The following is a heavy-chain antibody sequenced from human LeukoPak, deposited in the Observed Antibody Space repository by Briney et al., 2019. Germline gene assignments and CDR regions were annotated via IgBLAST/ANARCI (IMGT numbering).Heavy chain of an antibody. CDR2: INPSGGST. J-gene: IGHJ4*02. CDR1: GYTFTSYY. CDR3: ARASRGGSSPYYFDY. Sequence: ASVKVSCKASGYTFTSYYMHWVRQAPGQGLEWMGIINPSGGSTSYAQKFQGRVTMTRNTSISTAYMELSSLRSEDTAVYYCARASRGGSSPYYFDYWGQGTLVTVSS. D-gene: IGHD6-13*01. V-gene: IGHV1-46*01.